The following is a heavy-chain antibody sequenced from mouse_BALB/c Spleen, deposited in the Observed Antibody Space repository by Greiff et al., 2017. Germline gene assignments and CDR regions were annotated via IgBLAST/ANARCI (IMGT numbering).Heavy chain of an antibody. CDR2: ISYSGST. D-gene: IGHD2-10*02. CDR3: ARRAYGNYAMDY. V-gene: IGHV3-2*02. J-gene: IGHJ4*01. Sequence: EVKVEESGPGLVKPSQSLSLTCTVTGYSITSDYAWNWIRQFPGNKLEWMGYISYSGSTSYNPSLKSRISITRDTSKNQFFLQLNSVTTEDTATYYCARRAYGNYAMDYWGQGTSVTVSS. CDR1: GYSITSDYA.